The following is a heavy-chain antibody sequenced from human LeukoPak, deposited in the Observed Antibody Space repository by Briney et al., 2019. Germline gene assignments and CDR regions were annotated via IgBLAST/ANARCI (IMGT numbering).Heavy chain of an antibody. CDR1: GGSISNYY. D-gene: IGHD5-12*01. Sequence: PSETLSLTCTVSGGSISNYYWSWIRQPPGKGLEWIGYIYYSGSTRYNPSLKSRVTISVDTSKNQFSLKLSSVTAADTALYYCARAGYSFDSGYYFDYWGQGTLVTVSS. J-gene: IGHJ4*02. V-gene: IGHV4-59*08. CDR2: IYYSGST. CDR3: ARAGYSFDSGYYFDY.